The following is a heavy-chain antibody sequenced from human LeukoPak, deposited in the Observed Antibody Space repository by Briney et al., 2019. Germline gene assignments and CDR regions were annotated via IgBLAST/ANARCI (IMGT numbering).Heavy chain of an antibody. CDR3: AKSPYCGGDCYSYYYYYGMDV. J-gene: IGHJ6*02. CDR2: ISGSDEST. D-gene: IGHD2-21*02. V-gene: IGHV3-23*01. CDR1: GFTLKNYI. Sequence: PGGSLRLSCAASGFTLKNYIISWVRQAPGKGLEWVSTISGSDESTYYADSVKGRFTISRDNSKNTLYLQMNSLRAEDTAVYYCAKSPYCGGDCYSYYYYYGMDVWGQGTTVTVSS.